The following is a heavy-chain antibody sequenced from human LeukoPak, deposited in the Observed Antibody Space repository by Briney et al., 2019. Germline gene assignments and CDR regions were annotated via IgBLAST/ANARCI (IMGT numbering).Heavy chain of an antibody. J-gene: IGHJ4*02. D-gene: IGHD3-10*01. V-gene: IGHV3-48*04. Sequence: GSLRLSCEASGFTVTSNYMNWVRQAPGKGLEWVSYISSSGSTIYYADSVKGRFTISRDNAKNSLYLQMNSLRAEDTAVYYCARDLMVRGLGVDYWGQGTLVTVSS. CDR3: ARDLMVRGLGVDY. CDR1: GFTVTSNY. CDR2: ISSSGSTI.